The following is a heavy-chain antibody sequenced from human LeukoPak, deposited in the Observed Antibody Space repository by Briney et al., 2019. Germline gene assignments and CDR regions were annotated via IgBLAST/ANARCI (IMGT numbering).Heavy chain of an antibody. V-gene: IGHV3-33*08. CDR2: IWYDGSNQ. J-gene: IGHJ6*02. CDR1: GFTFSNSA. D-gene: IGHD2-2*01. CDR3: ARLYGQLPTMDV. Sequence: GGSLRLSCAASGFTFSNSAMNWVRRAPGKGRWWVATIWYDGSNQYYTDSVKGRFTVSRDNSMNTLYLQMNSLGADDTAVYYCARLYGQLPTMDVWGQGTTVTVSS.